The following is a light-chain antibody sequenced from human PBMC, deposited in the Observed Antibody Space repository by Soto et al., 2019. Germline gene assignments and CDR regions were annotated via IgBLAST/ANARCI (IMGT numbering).Light chain of an antibody. CDR3: QKYAASRRT. Sequence: EIVLTQSPGTLSLSPGERATLSCRASQSVSDNDLAWYKNKPGQAPRLLIYGASSRAPGIPDRFSGSGSGTDLTLTISRLEPEDFAIYFCQKYAASRRTFGQGTKVEVK. V-gene: IGKV3-20*01. J-gene: IGKJ1*01. CDR2: GAS. CDR1: QSVSDND.